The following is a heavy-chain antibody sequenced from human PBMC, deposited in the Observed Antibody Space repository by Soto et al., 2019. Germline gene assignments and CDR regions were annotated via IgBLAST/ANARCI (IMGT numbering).Heavy chain of an antibody. Sequence: QVQLVESGGGVVQPGRSLRLSCAASGFTFSSYGMHWVRQAPGKGLEWVAVISYDGSNKYYADSVKGRFTISRDNSKNTLYLQMNSLRAEDTAVYYCAKDGSSWYLYYYGMDVWGQGTTVTVSS. D-gene: IGHD6-13*01. V-gene: IGHV3-30*18. J-gene: IGHJ6*02. CDR3: AKDGSSWYLYYYGMDV. CDR1: GFTFSSYG. CDR2: ISYDGSNK.